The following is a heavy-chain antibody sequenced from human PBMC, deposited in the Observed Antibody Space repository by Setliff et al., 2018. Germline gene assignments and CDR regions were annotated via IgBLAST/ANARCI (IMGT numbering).Heavy chain of an antibody. V-gene: IGHV3-64*01. J-gene: IGHJ4*02. D-gene: IGHD3-10*01. Sequence: GGFLRLSWAASGFTFSNYAMHWVRQAPGKGLEYVSAISSNGGSTYYANSVKGRFTISRDNSKNTLYLQMGSLRAEDMAVYYCARVFRGLWFGELIDWGQGTLVTVSS. CDR2: ISSNGGST. CDR1: GFTFSNYA. CDR3: ARVFRGLWFGELID.